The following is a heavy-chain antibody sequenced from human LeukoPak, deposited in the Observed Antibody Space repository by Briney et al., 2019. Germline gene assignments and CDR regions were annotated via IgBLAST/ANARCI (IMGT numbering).Heavy chain of an antibody. V-gene: IGHV1-2*06. J-gene: IGHJ4*02. CDR1: GYTFTGYY. D-gene: IGHD2-2*01. CDR3: ARRGSTSGNLDY. CDR2: INPNSGGT. Sequence: ASVKVSCKASGYTFTGYYMHWVRQAPGQGLEWMGRINPNSGGTDYAQKFQGRVTMTRDTSISTAYMELSRLRSDDTAVYYCARRGSTSGNLDYWGQGTLSPSPQ.